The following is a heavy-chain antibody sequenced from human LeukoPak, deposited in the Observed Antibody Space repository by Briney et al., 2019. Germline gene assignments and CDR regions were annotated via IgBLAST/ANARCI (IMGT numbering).Heavy chain of an antibody. J-gene: IGHJ6*02. Sequence: ASVKVSCKASGYTFTSYYMHWVRQAPGRRLEWMGWTNAGNGNTKYSQKFQGRVTITRDTSASTAYMELSSLRSEDTAVYYCARDVEDGGSWFYYYYYGMDVWGQGTTVTVSS. CDR1: GYTFTSYY. CDR3: ARDVEDGGSWFYYYYYGMDV. V-gene: IGHV1-3*01. D-gene: IGHD6-13*01. CDR2: TNAGNGNT.